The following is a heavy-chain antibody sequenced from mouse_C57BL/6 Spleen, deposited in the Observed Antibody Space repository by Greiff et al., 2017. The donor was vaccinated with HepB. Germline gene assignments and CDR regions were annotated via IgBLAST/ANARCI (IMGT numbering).Heavy chain of an antibody. Sequence: QVQLKESGAELVRPGASVTLSCKASGYTFTDYEMHWVKQTPVHGLEWIGAIDPETGGTAYNQKFKGKAILTADKSSSTAYMELRSLTSEDSAVYYCTSSIYYGYDVNWGQGTTLTVSS. CDR3: TSSIYYGYDVN. CDR1: GYTFTDYE. D-gene: IGHD2-2*01. J-gene: IGHJ2*01. V-gene: IGHV1-15*01. CDR2: IDPETGGT.